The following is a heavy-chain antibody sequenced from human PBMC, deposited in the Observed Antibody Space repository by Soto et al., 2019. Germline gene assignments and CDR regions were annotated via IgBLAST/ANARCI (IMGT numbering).Heavy chain of an antibody. V-gene: IGHV1-46*01. Sequence: ASVKVSCKASGYTFTSYYMHWVRHAPGQGLEWMGIINPSGGSTSYAQKFQGRVTMTRDTSTSTVYMELSSLRSEDTAVYYCARDHPIAAAGSISYGMDVWGQGTTVTVSS. CDR2: INPSGGST. CDR1: GYTFTSYY. J-gene: IGHJ6*02. CDR3: ARDHPIAAAGSISYGMDV. D-gene: IGHD6-13*01.